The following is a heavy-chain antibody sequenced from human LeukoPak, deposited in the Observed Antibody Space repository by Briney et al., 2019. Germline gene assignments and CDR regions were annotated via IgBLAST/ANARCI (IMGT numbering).Heavy chain of an antibody. CDR2: ISYDGSNK. CDR3: ARDSYGLYYFDY. Sequence: GGSLRLSCAASGFTFSSYAMHWVRQAPGKGLKWVAVISYDGSNKYYADSVKGRFTISRDNSKNTLYLQMNSLRAEDTAVYYCARDSYGLYYFDYWGQGTLVTVSS. J-gene: IGHJ4*02. V-gene: IGHV3-30-3*01. CDR1: GFTFSSYA. D-gene: IGHD5-18*01.